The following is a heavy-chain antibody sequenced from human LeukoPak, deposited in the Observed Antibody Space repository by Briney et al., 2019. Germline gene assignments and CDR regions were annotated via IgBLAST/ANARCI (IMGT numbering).Heavy chain of an antibody. CDR2: INPSGGST. Sequence: GASVKVSCKASGYTFTSYYMHWVRQAPGQGLEWMGIINPSGGSTRYAQKFQGRATMTSDTSTSTVYMELSSLRSEDTAVYYCARDRLLRLQYGMDVWGQGTTVTVSS. V-gene: IGHV1-46*01. CDR1: GYTFTSYY. CDR3: ARDRLLRLQYGMDV. D-gene: IGHD2/OR15-2a*01. J-gene: IGHJ6*02.